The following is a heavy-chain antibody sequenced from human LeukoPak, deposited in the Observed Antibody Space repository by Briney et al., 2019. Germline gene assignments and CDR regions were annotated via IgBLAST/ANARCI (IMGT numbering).Heavy chain of an antibody. V-gene: IGHV1-8*01. D-gene: IGHD3/OR15-3a*01. CDR2: MNPNSLNT. Sequence: ASVKVSCKTSGYTFMSYDINWVRQATGQGLEWMGWMNPNSLNTGYGQKFQGRVTMTRNTSISTAYMELSSLRSEDTAVYYCATALSWTTESYYYLDVWGKGTTVTVSS. CDR1: GYTFMSYD. CDR3: ATALSWTTESYYYLDV. J-gene: IGHJ6*03.